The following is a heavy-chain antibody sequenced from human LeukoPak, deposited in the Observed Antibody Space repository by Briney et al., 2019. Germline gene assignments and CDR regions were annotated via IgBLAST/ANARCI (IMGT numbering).Heavy chain of an antibody. D-gene: IGHD4-11*01. CDR2: ISGSGGST. J-gene: IGHJ6*02. V-gene: IGHV3-23*01. Sequence: PGGSLRLSCAASGFTFSSYAMSWVRQAPGKGLEWVSAISGSGGSTYYADSVKGRFTISRDNSKNTLYLQMNSLRAEDTAVYYCAKDTVATVTIKNYYYYGMDVWGQGTTVIVSS. CDR3: AKDTVATVTIKNYYYYGMDV. CDR1: GFTFSSYA.